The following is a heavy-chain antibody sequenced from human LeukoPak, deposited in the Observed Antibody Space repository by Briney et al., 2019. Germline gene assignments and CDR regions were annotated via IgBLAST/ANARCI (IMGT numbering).Heavy chain of an antibody. J-gene: IGHJ4*02. V-gene: IGHV3-48*01. Sequence: GGSLRLSCAASGFTFSSYSMTWVRQAPGKGLEWVSYISSSSSTIYYADSVKGRFTISRDNAKNSLYLQMNSLRAEDTAVYYCARDNLYDYVWGSYHPIVEYYFDYWGQGTLVTVSS. D-gene: IGHD3-16*02. CDR3: ARDNLYDYVWGSYHPIVEYYFDY. CDR2: ISSSSSTI. CDR1: GFTFSSYS.